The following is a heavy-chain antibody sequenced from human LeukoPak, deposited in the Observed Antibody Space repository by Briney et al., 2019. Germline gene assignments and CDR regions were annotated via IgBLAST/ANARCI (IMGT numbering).Heavy chain of an antibody. J-gene: IGHJ4*02. CDR1: GGSFSGYY. D-gene: IGHD6-19*01. V-gene: IGHV4-34*01. Sequence: SETLSLTCAVYGGSFSGYYWSWIRQPPGKGLEWIGEINHSGSTNYNPSLKSRVTISVDTSKNQFSLKLSSVTAADTAVYYCASRTPAVAPFFDYWGQGTLVTVSS. CDR3: ASRTPAVAPFFDY. CDR2: INHSGST.